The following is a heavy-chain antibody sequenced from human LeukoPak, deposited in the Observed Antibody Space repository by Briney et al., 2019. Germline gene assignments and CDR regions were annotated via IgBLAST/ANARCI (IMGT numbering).Heavy chain of an antibody. CDR2: IYYSGST. D-gene: IGHD3-22*01. CDR3: ARDSSGPSTYFDY. CDR1: GGSISSYY. Sequence: SETLSLTCTVSGGSISSYYWSWIRQPPGKGLEWIGYIYYSGSTNYSPSLKSRVTISVDTSKNQFSLKLSSVTAADTAVYYCARDSSGPSTYFDYWGQGTLVTVSS. V-gene: IGHV4-59*01. J-gene: IGHJ4*02.